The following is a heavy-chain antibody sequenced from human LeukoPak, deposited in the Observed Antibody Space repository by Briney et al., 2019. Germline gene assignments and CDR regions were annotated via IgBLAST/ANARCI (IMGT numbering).Heavy chain of an antibody. D-gene: IGHD3-16*02. V-gene: IGHV3-21*01. CDR1: GFTFGGYT. CDR2: ITSGGDYM. CDR3: ARVSIFGVVIANDY. Sequence: PGGSPRLSCAASGFTFGGYTMSWVRQAPGKGLQWVSTITSGGDYMYYADPVKGRFTISRDDSKNSLYLHMNSLRAEDTAVYYCARVSIFGVVIANDYWGQGTVVTVSS. J-gene: IGHJ4*02.